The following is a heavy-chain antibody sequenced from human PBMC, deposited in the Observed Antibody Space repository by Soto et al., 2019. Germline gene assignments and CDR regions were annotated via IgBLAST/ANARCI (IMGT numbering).Heavy chain of an antibody. CDR3: ARWGYSSSGGDYYYGMDV. CDR2: IIPIFGTA. J-gene: IGHJ6*02. D-gene: IGHD6-6*01. V-gene: IGHV1-69*01. Sequence: QVQLVQSGAEVKKPGSSVKVSCKASGGTFSSYAISWVRQAPGQGLEWMGGIIPIFGTANYAQKFQGRVTITAEESTSTGYMELSSLRSEDTAVYYCARWGYSSSGGDYYYGMDVWGQGTTVTVSS. CDR1: GGTFSSYA.